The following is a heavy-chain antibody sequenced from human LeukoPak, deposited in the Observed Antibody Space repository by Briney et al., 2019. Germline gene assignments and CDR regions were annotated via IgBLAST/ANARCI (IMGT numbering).Heavy chain of an antibody. Sequence: GGSLRLSCAASGFTFSSYAMSWVRQAPGKGLEWVSAISGSGGSTYYADSVKGRFTISRDNSKNTLYLQMNSLRAEDTAVYYCAKGGGWDLLHPLAKFDYGGQGTLVPASS. CDR2: ISGSGGST. V-gene: IGHV3-23*01. D-gene: IGHD1-26*01. CDR1: GFTFSSYA. CDR3: AKGGGWDLLHPLAKFDY. J-gene: IGHJ4*02.